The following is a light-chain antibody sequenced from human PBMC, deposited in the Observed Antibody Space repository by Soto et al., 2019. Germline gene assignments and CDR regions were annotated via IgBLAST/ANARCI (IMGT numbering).Light chain of an antibody. V-gene: IGKV3-11*01. J-gene: IGKJ4*01. CDR3: QQRISWPLT. CDR1: QSVNGL. Sequence: EIMLNQSPATLSLSPGERATLSCRASQSVNGLLGWYQQRPGQAPRLLISDASKRATGIPARFSGSGFETDFTLTISSLEPEDFAVYYCQQRISWPLTFGGGTKVEIK. CDR2: DAS.